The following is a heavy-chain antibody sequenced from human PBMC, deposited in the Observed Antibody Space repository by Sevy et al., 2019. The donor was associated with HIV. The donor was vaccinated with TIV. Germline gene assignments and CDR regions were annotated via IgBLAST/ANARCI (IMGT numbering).Heavy chain of an antibody. CDR3: AKDRYIVVVPAATEAFDY. J-gene: IGHJ4*02. V-gene: IGHV3-23*01. Sequence: GGSLRLSCAASGFTFSSYAMSWVRRAPGKGLEWVSAISGSGGSTYYADSVKGRFTISRDNSKNTLYLQMNSLRAEDTAVYYCAKDRYIVVVPAATEAFDYWGQGTLVTVSS. CDR2: ISGSGGST. CDR1: GFTFSSYA. D-gene: IGHD2-2*01.